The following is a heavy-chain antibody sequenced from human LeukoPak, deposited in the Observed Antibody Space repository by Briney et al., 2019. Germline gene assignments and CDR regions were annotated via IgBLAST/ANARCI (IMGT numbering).Heavy chain of an antibody. CDR3: AHRHRGIASDI. CDR2: IYENDEK. D-gene: IGHD1-26*01. J-gene: IGHJ3*02. CDR1: GFSLSSGGVG. V-gene: IGHV2-5*01. Sequence: SGPTLVKPTQTLRLTCTFSGFSLSSGGVGVDWIRQPPGKALEWLGVIYENDEKLYSSSLQNRLSITKDTSKNQVVLTMANMAPVDTATYYCAHRHRGIASDIWGQGTMVTVSS.